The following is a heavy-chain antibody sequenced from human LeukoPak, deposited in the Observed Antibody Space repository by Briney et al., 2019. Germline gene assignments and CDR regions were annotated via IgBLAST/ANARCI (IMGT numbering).Heavy chain of an antibody. Sequence: GASVKVSCKASGGTFSSYAISWVRQAPGQGLEWMGRIIPIFGTANYAQKFQGRVTITTDESTSTAYMELSSLRSEDTAVYYCARDLTYYGSGSYYNPVAFDIWGQGTIVTVSS. V-gene: IGHV1-69*05. D-gene: IGHD3-10*01. J-gene: IGHJ3*02. CDR3: ARDLTYYGSGSYYNPVAFDI. CDR1: GGTFSSYA. CDR2: IIPIFGTA.